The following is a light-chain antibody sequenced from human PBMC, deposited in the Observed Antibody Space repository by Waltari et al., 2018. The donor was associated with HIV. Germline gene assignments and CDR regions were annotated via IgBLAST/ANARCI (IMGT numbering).Light chain of an antibody. CDR2: DNN. CDR3: GTWDSSLSAGV. Sequence: QSVLTQPPSVSAAPGQKATIPCSGSSSNIGNNYVSWYQQLPGTAPKILIYDNNRRPSGIPDRFSGSKSGTSATLGITGLQTGDEADYYCGTWDSSLSAGVFGGGTKLTVL. CDR1: SSNIGNNY. V-gene: IGLV1-51*01. J-gene: IGLJ2*01.